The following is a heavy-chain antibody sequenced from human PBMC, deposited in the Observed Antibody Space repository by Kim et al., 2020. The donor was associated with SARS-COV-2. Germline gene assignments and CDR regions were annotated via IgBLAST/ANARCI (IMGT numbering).Heavy chain of an antibody. CDR1: GYTFTSYD. Sequence: ASVKVSCKASGYTFTSYDINWVRQATGQGLEWMGWINPNSGGTNYAQKFQGRVTMTRDTSISTAYMELSRLRSDDTAVYYCARARIDYWGQGTLVTVSS. CDR2: INPNSGGT. V-gene: IGHV1-2*02. CDR3: ARARIDY. J-gene: IGHJ4*02.